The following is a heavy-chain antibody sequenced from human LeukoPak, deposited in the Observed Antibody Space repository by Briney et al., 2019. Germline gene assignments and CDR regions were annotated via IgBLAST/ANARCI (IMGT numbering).Heavy chain of an antibody. CDR3: AKEGKGLIVVVPAARHDAFDI. V-gene: IGHV3-30*02. CDR1: GFTFSSYG. CDR2: IRYDGSNK. J-gene: IGHJ3*02. D-gene: IGHD2-2*01. Sequence: GGSLRLSCAASGFTFSSYGMHWVRQAPGKGLEWVAFIRYDGSNKYYADSVKGRFTISRDNSKNTLYLQMNSLRAEDTAVYYCAKEGKGLIVVVPAARHDAFDIWGQGTMVTVSS.